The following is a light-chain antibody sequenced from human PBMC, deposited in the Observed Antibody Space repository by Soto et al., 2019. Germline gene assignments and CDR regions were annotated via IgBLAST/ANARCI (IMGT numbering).Light chain of an antibody. V-gene: IGKV3-15*01. Sequence: EIVMTQSPATLSVSPGERVTLSCRASQSISSSLAWYQHKPGQAPSLLIYGASTRATGISARFSGSGSGTEFTLTISSLQSEDFAVYYCQQYYRWRTFGQGTKVEF. CDR1: QSISSS. J-gene: IGKJ1*01. CDR3: QQYYRWRT. CDR2: GAS.